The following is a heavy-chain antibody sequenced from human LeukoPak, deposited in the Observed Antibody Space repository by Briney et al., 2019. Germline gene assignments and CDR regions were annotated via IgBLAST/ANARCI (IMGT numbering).Heavy chain of an antibody. CDR2: INPNSGGT. J-gene: IGHJ4*02. CDR1: GYTFTGYY. D-gene: IGHD3-10*01. Sequence: GASVKVSCKASGYTFTGYYMHWVRQAPGQGLEWMGWINPNSGGTNYAQKFQGRVTMSRDTSITTAYMELSRLTSDDTAVYYCARGNIWFDTDYWGQGTLVTVSS. CDR3: ARGNIWFDTDY. V-gene: IGHV1-2*02.